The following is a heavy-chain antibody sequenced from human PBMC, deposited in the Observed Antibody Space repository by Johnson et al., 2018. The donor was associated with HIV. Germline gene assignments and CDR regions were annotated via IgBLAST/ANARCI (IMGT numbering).Heavy chain of an antibody. J-gene: IGHJ3*02. Sequence: MQLVESGGGLIQPGGSLRLSCAASGFTVSSNYMSWVRQAPGKGLEWVSVIYSGGITYYADSVKGRFTISRDNSKNTLYLQMNSLRAEDTAVYYCARATTPHDAFDIWGQGTMVTVSS. CDR3: ARATTPHDAFDI. D-gene: IGHD1-1*01. V-gene: IGHV3-53*01. CDR2: IYSGGIT. CDR1: GFTVSSNY.